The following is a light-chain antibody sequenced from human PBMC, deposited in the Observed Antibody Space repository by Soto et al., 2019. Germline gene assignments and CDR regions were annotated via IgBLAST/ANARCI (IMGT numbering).Light chain of an antibody. V-gene: IGKV1-5*03. CDR1: QSINNW. CDR2: KAS. J-gene: IGKJ1*01. Sequence: DIQMTQSPSTLSASVGDRVTITCRASQSINNWLAWDQQKPGKAPKLFIFKASTLESGVPSRFSGSVSGTEFTLSISSLQPDDFATYYCQQYESFPRTFGQGTKVEIK. CDR3: QQYESFPRT.